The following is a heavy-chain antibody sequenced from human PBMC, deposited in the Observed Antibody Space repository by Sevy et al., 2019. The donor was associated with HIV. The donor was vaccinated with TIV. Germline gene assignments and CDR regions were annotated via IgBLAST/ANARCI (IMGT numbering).Heavy chain of an antibody. Sequence: GGSLRLSCTASGFTFSSYAMSWVRQAPGKGLEWVSAISGSGGSTYYADSVKGRFTISRDNSKNTLYLQMNSLRAEDTAVYYCAKVRYSSGWYLDYWGQGTLVTVSS. CDR1: GFTFSSYA. J-gene: IGHJ4*02. D-gene: IGHD6-19*01. CDR2: ISGSGGST. V-gene: IGHV3-23*01. CDR3: AKVRYSSGWYLDY.